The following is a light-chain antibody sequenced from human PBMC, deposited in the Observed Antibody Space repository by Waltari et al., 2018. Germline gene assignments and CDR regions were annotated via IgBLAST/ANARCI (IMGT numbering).Light chain of an antibody. CDR2: EVT. CDR3: CSYAGTSSWV. CDR1: SEDGGGYNL. V-gene: IGLV2-23*02. J-gene: IGLJ3*02. Sequence: QSALTQPASMSGSPGHSITISCAGPSEDGGGYNLVPWYQQHPGKAPKLIIFEVTKRPSGVSYRFSGSRSGNTASLTLSGLQPEDEAAYYCCSYAGTSSWVFGGGTNVTVL.